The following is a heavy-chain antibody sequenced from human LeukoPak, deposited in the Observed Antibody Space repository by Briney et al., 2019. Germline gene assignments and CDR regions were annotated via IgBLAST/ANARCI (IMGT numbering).Heavy chain of an antibody. Sequence: GGSLRLSCAASGFTFSSYSMNWVRQAPGKGLEWVSGISWNSGSIGYADSVKGRFTISRDNAKNSLYLQMNSLRAEDTAVYYCEGYGDYGGYYFDYWGQGTLVTVSS. CDR2: ISWNSGSI. V-gene: IGHV3-48*04. J-gene: IGHJ4*02. D-gene: IGHD4-17*01. CDR1: GFTFSSYS. CDR3: EGYGDYGGYYFDY.